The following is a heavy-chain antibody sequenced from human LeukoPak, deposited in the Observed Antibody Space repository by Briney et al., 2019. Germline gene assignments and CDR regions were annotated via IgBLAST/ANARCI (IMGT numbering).Heavy chain of an antibody. CDR1: GFTFSSYA. Sequence: SGGSLRLSCAASGFTFSSYAMSWVRQAPGKGLEWVSAISGSGGSTYYADSVEGRFTISRDNSKNTLYLQMNSLRAEDTAVYYCAKDLLPGVAVAGGFDYWGQGTLVTVSS. CDR3: AKDLLPGVAVAGGFDY. CDR2: ISGSGGST. D-gene: IGHD6-19*01. J-gene: IGHJ4*02. V-gene: IGHV3-23*01.